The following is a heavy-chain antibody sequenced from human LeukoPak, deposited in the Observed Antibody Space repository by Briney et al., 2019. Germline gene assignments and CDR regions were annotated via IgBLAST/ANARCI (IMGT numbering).Heavy chain of an antibody. CDR1: GFTFSSYW. V-gene: IGHV3-7*03. CDR3: ARGDYYDSGSFYHDVFDI. J-gene: IGHJ3*02. CDR2: IRPDGSEK. D-gene: IGHD3-10*01. Sequence: PGRSLRLSCAASGFTFSSYWMSWVRQAPGKGLEWVANIRPDGSEKYYVDSVKGRLTIARDNAKSSLYLQMNSLRAEDTAVYYCARGDYYDSGSFYHDVFDIWGQGTMVTVSS.